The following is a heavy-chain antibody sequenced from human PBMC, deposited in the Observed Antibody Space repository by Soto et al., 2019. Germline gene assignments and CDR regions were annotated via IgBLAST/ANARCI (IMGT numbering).Heavy chain of an antibody. CDR1: GFTFSSYW. CDR3: ARVVLPIWSGYYSGPFDWFDP. D-gene: IGHD3-3*01. J-gene: IGHJ5*02. V-gene: IGHV3-7*05. Sequence: GGSLRLSCAASGFTFSSYWMSWVRQAPGKGLEWVANIKQDGSEKYYVDSVKGRFTISRDNAKNSLYLQMNSLRAEDTAVYYCARVVLPIWSGYYSGPFDWFDPRGQGTLVTVSS. CDR2: IKQDGSEK.